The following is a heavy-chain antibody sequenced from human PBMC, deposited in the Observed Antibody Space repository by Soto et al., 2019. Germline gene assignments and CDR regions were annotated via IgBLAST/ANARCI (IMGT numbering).Heavy chain of an antibody. V-gene: IGHV3-21*01. CDR2: ISSSSSYI. CDR3: ASWEQRYYYYGMDV. CDR1: GFTFSSYS. J-gene: IGHJ6*02. D-gene: IGHD1-26*01. Sequence: GGSLRLSCAASGFTFSSYSMNWVRQAPGKGLEWVSSISSSSSYIYYADSVKGRFTISRDNAKNSLYLQMNSLRAEDTAVYYCASWEQRYYYYGMDVWGQGTTVTVS.